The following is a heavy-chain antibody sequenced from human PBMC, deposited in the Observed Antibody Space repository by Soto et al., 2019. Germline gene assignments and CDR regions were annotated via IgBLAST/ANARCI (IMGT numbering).Heavy chain of an antibody. D-gene: IGHD2-8*01. V-gene: IGHV3-30*18. J-gene: IGHJ6*02. CDR1: GFTFSSYG. CDR2: ISYDGSNK. Sequence: PGGSLRLSCAASGFTFSSYGMHWVRQAPGKGLEWVAVISYDGSNKYYADSVKGRFTISRDNSKNTLYLQMNSPRAEDTAVYYCAKEGPTDCTNGVCMIYYYGMDVWGQGTTVTVSS. CDR3: AKEGPTDCTNGVCMIYYYGMDV.